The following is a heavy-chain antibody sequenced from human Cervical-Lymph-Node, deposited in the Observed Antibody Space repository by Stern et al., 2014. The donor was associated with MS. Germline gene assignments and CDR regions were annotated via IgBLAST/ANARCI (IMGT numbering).Heavy chain of an antibody. CDR2: IVPGGSDI. CDR3: ARQRYFDY. CDR1: GYTFNSYW. Sequence: EMPLVQSGPEVKRPGEALKISCQASGYTFNSYWIGWVRQMPGKGLGWIAIIVPGGSDIRYSPSFQGQVTISADKSSSTAYLQWNNLKASDTAIYYCARQRYFDYWGQGTLVTVSS. J-gene: IGHJ4*02. V-gene: IGHV5-51*01.